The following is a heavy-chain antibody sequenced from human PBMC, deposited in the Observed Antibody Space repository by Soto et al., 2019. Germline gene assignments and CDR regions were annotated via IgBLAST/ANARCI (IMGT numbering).Heavy chain of an antibody. CDR1: GGSIRRGGYY. CDR2: IYYSGST. Sequence: LSLTCTVSGGSIRRGGYYWTWIRQYPGKGLEWLGHIYYSGSTFYNPSLKSRVTISVDTSKNQFSLKLNSVTAADTAVYYCARASDAFSIHSWGQGTLVTVSS. V-gene: IGHV4-31*03. CDR3: ARASDAFSIHS. D-gene: IGHD2-2*01. J-gene: IGHJ4*02.